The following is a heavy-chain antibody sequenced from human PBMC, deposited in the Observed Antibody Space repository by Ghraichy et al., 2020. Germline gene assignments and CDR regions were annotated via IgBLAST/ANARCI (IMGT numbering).Heavy chain of an antibody. V-gene: IGHV3-23*01. CDR2: INGGGNT. Sequence: GALRLSCVASGFTFSDYAMSWVRQAPGEGLQWISGINGGGNTYYAGSVKGRFTISRDNSKNTVYLHMNSLRAEDTAVYSCAKAACTNTHCYTNFWGQGTLVTVS. J-gene: IGHJ4*02. D-gene: IGHD2-2*02. CDR1: GFTFSDYA. CDR3: AKAACTNTHCYTNF.